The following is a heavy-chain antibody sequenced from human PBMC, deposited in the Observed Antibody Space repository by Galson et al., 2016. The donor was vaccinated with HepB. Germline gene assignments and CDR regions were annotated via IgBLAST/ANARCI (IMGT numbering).Heavy chain of an antibody. D-gene: IGHD6-13*01. Sequence: SLRLSCAASGFTFSTYAMSWVRQAPGKGPEWVSVISGDGATTFYADSVKGRFTISRDNSKNTLYLQMNSLRAEDTAVYYCCGSSWYNWFDPWGQGTLVTVSS. CDR2: ISGDGATT. CDR1: GFTFSTYA. CDR3: CGSSWYNWFDP. V-gene: IGHV3-23*01. J-gene: IGHJ5*02.